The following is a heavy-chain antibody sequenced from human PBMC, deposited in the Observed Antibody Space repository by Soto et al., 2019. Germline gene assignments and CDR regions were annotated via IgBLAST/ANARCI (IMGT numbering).Heavy chain of an antibody. Sequence: EVQLLESGGGLVQPGGSLRLSCSASGFTFSSYPISWVRQALGKGLEWVSHISADGGGAYYADSVKGRFTISRDNSKNTLYLQMNGLSAEDTALYYCARKISGYYPFDYWGQGTLVTVSS. V-gene: IGHV3-23*01. D-gene: IGHD3-3*01. CDR2: ISADGGGA. J-gene: IGHJ4*02. CDR3: ARKISGYYPFDY. CDR1: GFTFSSYP.